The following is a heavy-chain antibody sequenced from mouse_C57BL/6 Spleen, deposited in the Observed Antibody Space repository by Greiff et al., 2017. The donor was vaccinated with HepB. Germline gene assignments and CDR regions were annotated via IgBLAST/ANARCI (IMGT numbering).Heavy chain of an antibody. Sequence: VQLKESGPELVKPGASVKMSCKASGYTFTDYNMHWVKQSHGKSLEWIGYINPNNGGTSYNQKFKGKATLTVNKSSSTAYMELRSLTSEDSAVYYCARYYYGSSCDYWGQGTTLTVSS. D-gene: IGHD1-1*01. J-gene: IGHJ2*01. CDR3: ARYYYGSSCDY. V-gene: IGHV1-22*01. CDR1: GYTFTDYN. CDR2: INPNNGGT.